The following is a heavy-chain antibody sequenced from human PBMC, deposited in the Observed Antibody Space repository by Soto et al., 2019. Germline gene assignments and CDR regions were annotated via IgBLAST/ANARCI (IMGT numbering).Heavy chain of an antibody. Sequence: QVQLQQWGAGLLKPSETLSLTCAVYGGSFSGYYWSWIRQPPGKGLEWIGEINHSGSTNYNPSLKSRVTISVDTSKNQFSLKLSSVTAADTAVYYCARAPWAGMDVWGQGTTVTVSS. D-gene: IGHD1-26*01. CDR3: ARAPWAGMDV. J-gene: IGHJ6*02. V-gene: IGHV4-34*01. CDR1: GGSFSGYY. CDR2: INHSGST.